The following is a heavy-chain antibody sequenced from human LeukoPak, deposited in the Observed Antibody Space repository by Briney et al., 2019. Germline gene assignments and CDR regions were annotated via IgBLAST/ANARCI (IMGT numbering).Heavy chain of an antibody. D-gene: IGHD3/OR15-3a*01. CDR2: IYHSGST. J-gene: IGHJ4*02. V-gene: IGHV4-39*07. Sequence: PSETLSLTCTVSGGSISSSSYYWSWIRQPPGKGLEWIGSIYHSGSTYYNPSLKSRVTISVDTSKNQFSLNLTSVTAADTAVYYCARDYPNSDFWTGYYTAYFDYWGQGTLVTVSS. CDR3: ARDYPNSDFWTGYYTAYFDY. CDR1: GGSISSSSYY.